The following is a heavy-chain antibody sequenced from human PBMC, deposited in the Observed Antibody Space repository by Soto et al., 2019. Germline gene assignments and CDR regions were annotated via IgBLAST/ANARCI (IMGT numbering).Heavy chain of an antibody. D-gene: IGHD2-15*01. Sequence: QITLKESGPTLVKPTQTLTLTCTFSGFSVSTSGVGVAWIRHPPGKALEWLALIYWDDDKRYSPFLQSRVTIPKDTSKNQVVLTMTNMDPVDTATYYCAHKGGRGAGMDVWGQGTTVTVSS. CDR1: GFSVSTSGVG. CDR2: IYWDDDK. J-gene: IGHJ6*02. V-gene: IGHV2-5*02. CDR3: AHKGGRGAGMDV.